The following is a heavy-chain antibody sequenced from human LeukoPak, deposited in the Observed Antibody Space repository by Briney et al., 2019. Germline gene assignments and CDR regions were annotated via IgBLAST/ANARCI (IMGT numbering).Heavy chain of an antibody. D-gene: IGHD2-2*01. CDR3: ARDRNYCSSTSCYPYYYYYYMDV. J-gene: IGHJ6*03. CDR1: GFTFSSYS. V-gene: IGHV3-21*01. CDR2: ISSSSSYI. Sequence: WGSLRLSCAASGFTFSSYSMNWVRQAPGKGLEWVSSISSSSSYIYYADSVKGRFTISRDNAKNSLYLQMNSLRAEDTAVYYCARDRNYCSSTSCYPYYYYYYMDVWGKGTTVTVSS.